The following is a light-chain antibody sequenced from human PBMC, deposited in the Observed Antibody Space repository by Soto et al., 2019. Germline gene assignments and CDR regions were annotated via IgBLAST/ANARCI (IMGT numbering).Light chain of an antibody. V-gene: IGLV1-40*01. J-gene: IGLJ3*02. CDR2: ASN. CDR1: SSNIGAGYD. Sequence: QSVLTQPPSVSGAPGQRVTISCTGSSSNIGAGYDVQWYQQLLGTVPKLLIYASNNRPSGVPDRFSGSKSDTSASLAITGLQTEDEADYYCQSFDSSLTVWVFGGGTKLTVL. CDR3: QSFDSSLTVWV.